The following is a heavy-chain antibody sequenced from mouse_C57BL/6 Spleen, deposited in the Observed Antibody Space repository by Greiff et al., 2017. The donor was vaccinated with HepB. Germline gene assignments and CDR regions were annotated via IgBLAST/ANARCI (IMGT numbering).Heavy chain of an antibody. CDR2: IYPSDSET. CDR1: GYTFTSYW. J-gene: IGHJ3*01. CDR3: ARGDYGSSWFAY. V-gene: IGHV1-61*01. Sequence: VQLQQPGAELVRPGSSVKLSCKASGYTFTSYWMDWVKQRPGQGLEWIGNIYPSDSETHYNHKFKDKATLTVDKSSSTAYMQLSSLTSEDSAVYYCARGDYGSSWFAYWGQGTLVTVSA. D-gene: IGHD1-1*01.